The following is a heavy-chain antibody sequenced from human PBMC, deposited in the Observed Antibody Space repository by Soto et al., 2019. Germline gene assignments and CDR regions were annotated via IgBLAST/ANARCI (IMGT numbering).Heavy chain of an antibody. J-gene: IGHJ3*02. CDR1: RFTFSSYA. CDR3: AKDRWFGELLGKGDAFDI. V-gene: IGHV3-23*01. D-gene: IGHD3-10*01. Sequence: EVQVLESGGGLAQPGGSLRLSCATSRFTFSSYAMSWVRQAPGKGLEWVSAISGSGGSTYYADSVKGRFTISRDNSKNTLYLQMNSLRAEDTAVYYCAKDRWFGELLGKGDAFDIWGQGTMVTVSS. CDR2: ISGSGGST.